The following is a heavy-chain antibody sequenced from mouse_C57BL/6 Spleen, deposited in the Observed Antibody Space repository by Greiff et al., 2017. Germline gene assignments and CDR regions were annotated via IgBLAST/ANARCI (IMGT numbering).Heavy chain of an antibody. CDR3: STGGYDGGYFDY. D-gene: IGHD2-2*01. CDR2: IDPENGDT. V-gene: IGHV14-4*01. J-gene: IGHJ2*01. Sequence: EVQLVESGAELVRPGASVKLSCTASGFNIKDDYMHWVKQRPEQGLEWIGWIDPENGDTEYASKFQGKATITADTSSHTPYLHLSSLTSEDTAVYYCSTGGYDGGYFDYWGKGTTLTVSS. CDR1: GFNIKDDY.